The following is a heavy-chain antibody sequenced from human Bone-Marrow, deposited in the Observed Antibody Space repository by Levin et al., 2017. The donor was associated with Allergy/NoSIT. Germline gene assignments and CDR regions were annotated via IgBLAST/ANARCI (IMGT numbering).Heavy chain of an antibody. CDR2: KDISGTT. CDR3: AKSPAARTSSFDL. Sequence: PGGSLRLSCAVFGLSVTSSSMSWVRHTPGKGLEWVSSKDISGTTHYADSVRGRFTIARDPSTNMVFLQMNNLRPEDTAAYYCAKSPAARTSSFDLWGRGTRVTVSS. D-gene: IGHD2-2*01. V-gene: IGHV3-53*01. CDR1: GLSVTSSS. J-gene: IGHJ2*01.